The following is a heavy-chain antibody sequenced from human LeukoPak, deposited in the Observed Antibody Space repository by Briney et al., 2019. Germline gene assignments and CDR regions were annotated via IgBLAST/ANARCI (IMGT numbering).Heavy chain of an antibody. CDR2: IKTKTDGGTA. V-gene: IGHV3-15*01. CDR3: TRWAFGSGSYYRD. Sequence: GGSLRLSCAASAFIFSNAWMGWVRQAPGKGLEWVGRIKTKTDGGTADYAAPVKGRFTISRDDSKNTLHLQMNSLKTEDTAVYYCTRWAFGSGSYYRDWGQGTLVTVSS. J-gene: IGHJ4*02. D-gene: IGHD3-10*01. CDR1: AFIFSNAW.